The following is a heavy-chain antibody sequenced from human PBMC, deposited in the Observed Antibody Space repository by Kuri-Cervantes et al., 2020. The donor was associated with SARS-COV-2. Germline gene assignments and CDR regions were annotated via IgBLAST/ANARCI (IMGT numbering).Heavy chain of an antibody. CDR3: AGEANGYCSSTSCLPDY. V-gene: IGHV1-18*01. CDR1: GGTFSSYA. CDR2: ISAYNGNT. J-gene: IGHJ4*02. D-gene: IGHD2-2*01. Sequence: ASVKVSCKASGGTFSSYAISWVRQAPGQGLEWMGWISAYNGNTNYAQKLQGRVTMTTDTSTSTAYMELRSLRSDDTAVYYCAGEANGYCSSTSCLPDYWGQGTLVTVSS.